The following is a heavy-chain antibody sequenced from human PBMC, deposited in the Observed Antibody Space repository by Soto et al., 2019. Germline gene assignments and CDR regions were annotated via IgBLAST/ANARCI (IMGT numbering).Heavy chain of an antibody. V-gene: IGHV1-2*04. Sequence: GASVKVSCKASGYTFTGYYMHWVRQAPGQGLEWMGWINPNSGGTNYAQKFQGWVTMTRDTSISTAYMELSRLRSDDTAVYYCARDSLAVAGNVHYYYGMDVWGQGTTVTVSS. J-gene: IGHJ6*02. CDR3: ARDSLAVAGNVHYYYGMDV. D-gene: IGHD6-19*01. CDR2: INPNSGGT. CDR1: GYTFTGYY.